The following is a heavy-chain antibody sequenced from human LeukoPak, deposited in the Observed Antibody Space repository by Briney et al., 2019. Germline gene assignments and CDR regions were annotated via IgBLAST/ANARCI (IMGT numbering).Heavy chain of an antibody. CDR3: AREHTPPGYAFRSGSAVDY. D-gene: IGHD3-3*01. CDR1: GFTFSSSG. Sequence: GGSLRPAWAASGFTFSSSGMNCVRQAPGKGLEWVSYISSSGSTIYYADSVKGRFTISRDNAKNSLYLQMNSLRAEDTAVYYCAREHTPPGYAFRSGSAVDYWGQGTLVTVSS. CDR2: ISSSGSTI. V-gene: IGHV3-48*03. J-gene: IGHJ4*02.